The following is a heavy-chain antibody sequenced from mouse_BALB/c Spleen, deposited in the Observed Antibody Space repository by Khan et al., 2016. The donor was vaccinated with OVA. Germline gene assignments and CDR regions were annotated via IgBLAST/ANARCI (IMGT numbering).Heavy chain of an antibody. CDR1: GYTFTNYG. CDR3: ARRESYRSVAY. J-gene: IGHJ3*01. V-gene: IGHV9-3-1*01. Sequence: QIQLVQSGPELKKPGETVKISCMASGYTFTNYGMDWVKQAPGKGLKWMGWINTYTGEPTYADDFKGRFAFSLETSASTAYLQINNLKNEDTATYFCARRESYRSVAYWGQGTLVTVSA. D-gene: IGHD2-14*01. CDR2: INTYTGEP.